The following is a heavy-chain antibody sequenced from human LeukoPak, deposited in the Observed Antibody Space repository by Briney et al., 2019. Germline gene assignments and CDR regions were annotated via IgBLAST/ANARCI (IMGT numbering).Heavy chain of an antibody. CDR1: GGSISSGDYY. CDR2: IYYSGST. D-gene: IGHD5-12*01. CDR3: AREGAVATINDYYYYYGMDV. J-gene: IGHJ6*02. Sequence: SETLSLTCTVSGGSISSGDYYWSWIRQPPGKGLEWIGCIYYSGSTYYNPSLKSRVTISVDTSKNQFSLKLSSVTAADTAVYYCAREGAVATINDYYYYYGMDVWGQGTTVTVSS. V-gene: IGHV4-30-4*01.